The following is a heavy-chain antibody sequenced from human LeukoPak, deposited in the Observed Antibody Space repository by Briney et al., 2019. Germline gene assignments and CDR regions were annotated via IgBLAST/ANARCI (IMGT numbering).Heavy chain of an antibody. CDR3: AVTYYDFWSGYYLDP. J-gene: IGHJ5*02. CDR1: GGTFSSYA. V-gene: IGHV1-69*04. D-gene: IGHD3-3*01. Sequence: ASVKVSCKASGGTFSSYAISWVRQAPGQGLEWMGRIIPILGIANYAQKFQGRVTITADKSTSTAYMELSSLRSEDTAVYYCAVTYYDFWSGYYLDPWGQGTLVTVSS. CDR2: IIPILGIA.